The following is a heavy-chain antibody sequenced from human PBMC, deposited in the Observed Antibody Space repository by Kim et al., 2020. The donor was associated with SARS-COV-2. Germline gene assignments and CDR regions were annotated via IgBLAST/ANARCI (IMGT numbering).Heavy chain of an antibody. CDR2: IYPGDSDT. J-gene: IGHJ3*02. V-gene: IGHV5-51*01. CDR1: GYSFTSYW. D-gene: IGHD6-13*01. Sequence: GESLKISCKGSGYSFTSYWIGWVRQMPGKGLEWMGIIYPGDSDTRYSPSFQGQVTISADKSISTAYLQWSSLKASDTAMYYCARQGQQLVRSPIESDAFDIWGQGTMVTVSS. CDR3: ARQGQQLVRSPIESDAFDI.